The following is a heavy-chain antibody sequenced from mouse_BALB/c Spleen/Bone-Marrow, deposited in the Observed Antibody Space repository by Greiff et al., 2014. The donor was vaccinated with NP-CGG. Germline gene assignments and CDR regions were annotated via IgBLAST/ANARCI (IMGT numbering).Heavy chain of an antibody. CDR1: GYTFSSYW. J-gene: IGHJ2*01. CDR3: ARDHFDH. CDR2: ILPGSVTT. V-gene: IGHV1-9*01. Sequence: VKLMESGAELMKPGASVKISCKATGYTFSSYWIEWIKQRPGHGLEWIGEILPGSVTTNHNGRFKGKATFTADISSNTAYMQLSSLTSEDSAVYYCARDHFDHWGPGTTLTVSS.